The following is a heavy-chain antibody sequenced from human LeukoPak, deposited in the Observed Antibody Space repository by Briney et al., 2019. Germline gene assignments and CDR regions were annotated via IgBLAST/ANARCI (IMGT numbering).Heavy chain of an antibody. CDR2: ISGSGGDSGGST. Sequence: PGGSLRLSCAASGFTFSSFAMSWVRQAPGKVLEWVSVSVISGSGGDSGGSTYYADSVKGRFTISRDDSNNTLYLQMNNLKVEDTAVYYCAKHRSGIAASGSNYWGQGTLVSVSS. J-gene: IGHJ4*02. D-gene: IGHD6-13*01. CDR1: GFTFSSFA. CDR3: AKHRSGIAASGSNY. V-gene: IGHV3-23*01.